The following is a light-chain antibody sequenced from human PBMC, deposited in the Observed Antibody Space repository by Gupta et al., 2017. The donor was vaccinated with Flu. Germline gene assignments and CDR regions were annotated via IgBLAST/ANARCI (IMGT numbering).Light chain of an antibody. CDR2: RNN. V-gene: IGLV1-44*01. Sequence: STSNIGSNTVHRNGQLPGTAPKHNIYRNNQRPSGVPDRFSGSKSGTSAARAISRLQSEDEADYYCAAGDDSLNDPVFGGGTKLTVL. CDR1: TSNIGSNT. J-gene: IGLJ3*02. CDR3: AAGDDSLNDPV.